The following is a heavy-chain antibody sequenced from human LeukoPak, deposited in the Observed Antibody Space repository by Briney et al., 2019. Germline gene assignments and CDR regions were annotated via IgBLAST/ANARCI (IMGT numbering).Heavy chain of an antibody. J-gene: IGHJ4*02. Sequence: SETLSLTCTVSGYSISSGYYWGWIRQPPGKGLEWIGSIYHSGSTNYNPSLKSRVTMSVDTSKNQFSLKLSSVTAADTAVYYCARELGTFDYWGQGTLVTVSS. CDR1: GYSISSGYY. D-gene: IGHD3/OR15-3a*01. CDR3: ARELGTFDY. V-gene: IGHV4-38-2*02. CDR2: IYHSGST.